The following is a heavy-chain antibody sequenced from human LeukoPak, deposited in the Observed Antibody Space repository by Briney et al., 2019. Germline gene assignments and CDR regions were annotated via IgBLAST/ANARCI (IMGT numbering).Heavy chain of an antibody. CDR1: GFTFSDFY. D-gene: IGHD3-10*01. V-gene: IGHV3-11*01. Sequence: GGSLRLSCAASGFTFSDFYMFWIRQAPGKGLEWVSYISASGHSMYYGDSVKSRFTISRDNAKNSLYLQMNSLRAEDTAVYYCARDGMGSYDQWGQGTLVTVSS. CDR3: ARDGMGSYDQ. CDR2: ISASGHSM. J-gene: IGHJ4*02.